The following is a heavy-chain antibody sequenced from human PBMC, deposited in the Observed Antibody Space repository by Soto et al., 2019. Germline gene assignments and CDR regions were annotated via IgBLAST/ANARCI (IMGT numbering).Heavy chain of an antibody. CDR1: GGTFSSYA. D-gene: IGHD2-15*01. V-gene: IGHV1-69*06. CDR3: ARGYCSGGSCYNWFDP. CDR2: IIPIFGTA. Sequence: QVQLVQSGAEVKKPGSSVKVSCKASGGTFSSYAISWVRQAPGQGLEWMGGIIPIFGTASYAQKFQGRVTITADKSTSTAYMELSSLSAEDTAVYYCARGYCSGGSCYNWFDPWGQGTLVTVSS. J-gene: IGHJ5*02.